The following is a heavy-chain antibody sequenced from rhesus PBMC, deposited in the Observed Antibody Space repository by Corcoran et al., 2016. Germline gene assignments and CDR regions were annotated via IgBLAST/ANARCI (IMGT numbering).Heavy chain of an antibody. CDR3: ANLAAAGLDY. J-gene: IGHJ4*01. CDR1: GFTFSSYG. V-gene: IGHV3S5*01. D-gene: IGHD6-25*01. Sequence: EVQLVETGGGLVQPGGSLKLSCAASGFTFSSYGMSWVRQAPGKGLEWVSAINRGGGSTYYADSVQGRFTISRDNSKNTLSLQMNSLRAEDTAVYYCANLAAAGLDYWGQGVLVTVSS. CDR2: INRGGGST.